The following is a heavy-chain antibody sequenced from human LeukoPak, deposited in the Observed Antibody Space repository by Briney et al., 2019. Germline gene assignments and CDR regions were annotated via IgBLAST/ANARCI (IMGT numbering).Heavy chain of an antibody. CDR2: IYPGDADT. CDR1: GYTFTTYW. J-gene: IGHJ3*02. CDR3: ARPERFGPRDAFDI. D-gene: IGHD3-10*01. Sequence: GESLKISCKASGYTFTTYWIAWVRQMPGKGLEWMGIIYPGDADTRYNPSFQGQVTISADKSISTAYLQWSSLKASDTAMYYCARPERFGPRDAFDIWGQGTMVTVSS. V-gene: IGHV5-51*01.